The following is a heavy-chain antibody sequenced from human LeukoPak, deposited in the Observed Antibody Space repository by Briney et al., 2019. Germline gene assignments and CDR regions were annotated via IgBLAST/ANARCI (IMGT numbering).Heavy chain of an antibody. CDR2: INHSGST. Sequence: SETLSLTCAVYGGSFSGYYWSWIRQPPGKGLEWIGEINHSGSTNYNPSLKSRVTISVDTSKSQFSLKRSSVTAADTAVYYCARGGGLLEPWGQGTLVTVSS. CDR3: ARGGGLLEP. D-gene: IGHD3-16*01. V-gene: IGHV4-34*01. J-gene: IGHJ5*02. CDR1: GGSFSGYY.